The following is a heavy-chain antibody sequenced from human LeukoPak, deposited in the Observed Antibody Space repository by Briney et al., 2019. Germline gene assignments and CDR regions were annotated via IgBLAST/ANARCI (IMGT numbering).Heavy chain of an antibody. CDR3: NTDLGSTWYVYYFDS. CDR1: GFTFSSYG. CDR2: IKSKTHGETA. D-gene: IGHD6-13*01. J-gene: IGHJ4*02. V-gene: IGHV3-15*01. Sequence: GGSLRLSCAASGFTFSSYGMHWVRQAPGKGLEWVGRIKSKTHGETAEYAAPVKGRFTISRDDSKNTLYLQMSSLKTEDTAVYYCNTDLGSTWYVYYFDSWGQGALVTVSS.